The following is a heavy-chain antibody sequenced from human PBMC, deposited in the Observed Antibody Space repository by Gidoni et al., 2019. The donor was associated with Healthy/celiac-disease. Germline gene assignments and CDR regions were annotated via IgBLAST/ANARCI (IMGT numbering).Heavy chain of an antibody. CDR1: GFTFSSYW. CDR2: IKQDGSEK. V-gene: IGHV3-7*01. D-gene: IGHD3-3*01. CDR3: ARDQGYDFWSGDWFDP. J-gene: IGHJ5*02. Sequence: EVQLVESGGGLVQPGGSLRLSCAASGFTFSSYWMSWVRKAPGKGLEWVANIKQDGSEKYYVDSVKGRFTISRDNAKNSLYLQMNSLRAEDTAVYYCARDQGYDFWSGDWFDPWGQGTLVTVSS.